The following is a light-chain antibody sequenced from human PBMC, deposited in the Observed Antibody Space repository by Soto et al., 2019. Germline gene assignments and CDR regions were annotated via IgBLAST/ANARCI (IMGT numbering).Light chain of an antibody. CDR2: EVS. J-gene: IGLJ1*01. Sequence: QSALTQPASVSGSPGQSIAISCTGTTSDVGGYNYVSWYQQHPGKVPKLLIHEVSNRPSGVSNRFSGSKSGNTASLTISGLQAEDEAYYYCLSKTSTISYVFGTGTNATVL. V-gene: IGLV2-14*01. CDR1: TSDVGGYNY. CDR3: LSKTSTISYV.